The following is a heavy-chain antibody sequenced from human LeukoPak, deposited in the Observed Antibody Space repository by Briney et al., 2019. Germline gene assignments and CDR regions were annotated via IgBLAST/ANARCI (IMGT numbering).Heavy chain of an antibody. J-gene: IGHJ6*02. D-gene: IGHD2-15*01. V-gene: IGHV7-4-1*02. CDR3: AGYCSGGSCSTGVYYYYGMDV. Sequence: ASVKVSCKASGYTFTSYAMNWVRQAPGQGLEWMGWINTNTGNPTYAQGFTGRFVFSLDTSVSTAYLQISSLKAEDTAVYYCAGYCSGGSCSTGVYYYYGMDVWGQGTTVTVSS. CDR2: INTNTGNP. CDR1: GYTFTSYA.